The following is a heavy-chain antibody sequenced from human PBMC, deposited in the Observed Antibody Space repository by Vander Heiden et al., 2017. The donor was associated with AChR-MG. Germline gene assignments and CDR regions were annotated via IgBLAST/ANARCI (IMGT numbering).Heavy chain of an antibody. V-gene: IGHV4-61*01. CDR2: IYYSGST. Sequence: QVQLQESGPGLVKPSETLSLTCTVSGGSVSSGSYYWSWIRQPPGKGLEWIGYIYYSGSTNYNPSLKSRVTISVDTSKNQFSLKLSSVTAADTAVYYCARDWRHSSSSPRGWFDPWGQGTLVTVSS. J-gene: IGHJ5*02. CDR1: GGSVSSGSYY. D-gene: IGHD6-6*01. CDR3: ARDWRHSSSSPRGWFDP.